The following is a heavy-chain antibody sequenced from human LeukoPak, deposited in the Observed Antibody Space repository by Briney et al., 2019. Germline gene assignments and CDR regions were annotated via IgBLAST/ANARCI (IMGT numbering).Heavy chain of an antibody. V-gene: IGHV1-46*01. CDR1: EYTFTSYY. D-gene: IGHD6-19*01. J-gene: IGHJ4*02. Sequence: ASVKVSCKAPEYTFTSYYMHWVRQAPGQGLEWMGIINPSGDSTSYAQKFQGRVTMTRDTSTSTVYMELSSLRSEDTAVYYCARDLEQWLAINYWGQGTLVTVSS. CDR2: INPSGDST. CDR3: ARDLEQWLAINY.